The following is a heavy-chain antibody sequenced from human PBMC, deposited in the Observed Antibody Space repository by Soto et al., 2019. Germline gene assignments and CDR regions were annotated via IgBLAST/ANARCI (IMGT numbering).Heavy chain of an antibody. V-gene: IGHV4-34*01. CDR1: GGSFSGYY. D-gene: IGHD3-10*01. Sequence: SETLSLTCAVYGGSFSGYYWSWIRQPPGKGLEWIGEINHSGSTNYNPSLKSRVTISVDTSKNQFSLKLSSVTAADTAVYYCARDQLNSGAGFDYWGQGTLVTVS. J-gene: IGHJ4*02. CDR3: ARDQLNSGAGFDY. CDR2: INHSGST.